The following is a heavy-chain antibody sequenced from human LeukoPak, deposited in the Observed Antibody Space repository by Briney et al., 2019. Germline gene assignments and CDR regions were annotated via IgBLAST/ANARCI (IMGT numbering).Heavy chain of an antibody. D-gene: IGHD2-2*01. V-gene: IGHV4-34*01. Sequence: SETLSLTCAVYGGSFSGYYWSWIRQPPGKGLEWIGEINHSGSTNYNPSLKSRVTISVDTSKNQFSLKLSSVTAADTAVYYCARSPRSTSRQPFDLWGRGTLVTVSS. CDR1: GGSFSGYY. CDR3: ARSPRSTSRQPFDL. CDR2: INHSGST. J-gene: IGHJ2*01.